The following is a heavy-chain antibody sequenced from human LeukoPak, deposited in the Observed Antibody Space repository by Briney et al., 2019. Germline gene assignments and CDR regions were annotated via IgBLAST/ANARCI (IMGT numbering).Heavy chain of an antibody. Sequence: SETLSLTCAVYGGSFSGYYWTLICQTPGKGLEWIGEISHTGLTGSNPSLKSRVTIFVDSSKKQFSLRMTSVTAADTGVYYCARVPDITARPCDTWGPGTLVTVSS. V-gene: IGHV4-34*01. CDR2: ISHTGLT. CDR3: ARVPDITARPCDT. CDR1: GGSFSGYY. J-gene: IGHJ5*02. D-gene: IGHD1-1*01.